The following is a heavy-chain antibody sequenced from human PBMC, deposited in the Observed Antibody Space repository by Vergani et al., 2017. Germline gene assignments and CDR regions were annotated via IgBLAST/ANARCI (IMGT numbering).Heavy chain of an antibody. D-gene: IGHD2-2*01. CDR1: GFDFSSYI. CDR3: ARDRPLVPAAISPNYGLDV. V-gene: IGHV3-48*01. CDR2: VSTGTKSQ. Sequence: QLVESGGGWVQPGGSLRLSCVVSGFDFSSYIMNWVRQAPGKGLEWVSFVSTGTKSQSYAESVKGRFTISRDSAKNSLYLQMDSLRAEDTAVYYCARDRPLVPAAISPNYGLDVWGQGTTVTVSS. J-gene: IGHJ6*02.